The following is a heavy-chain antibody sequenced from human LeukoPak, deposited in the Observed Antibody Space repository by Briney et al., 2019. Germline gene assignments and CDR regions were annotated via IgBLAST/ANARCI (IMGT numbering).Heavy chain of an antibody. Sequence: PSQTLSLTCTVSGGSISSGSYYWSWIRQPAGKGLEWIGRIYTSGSTNYNPSLKSRVTISVDTSKNQFSLKLSSVTAADTAVYYCARGVEMATITFVYWGQGTLVTVSS. CDR3: ARGVEMATITFVY. D-gene: IGHD5-24*01. V-gene: IGHV4-61*02. CDR1: GGSISSGSYY. J-gene: IGHJ4*02. CDR2: IYTSGST.